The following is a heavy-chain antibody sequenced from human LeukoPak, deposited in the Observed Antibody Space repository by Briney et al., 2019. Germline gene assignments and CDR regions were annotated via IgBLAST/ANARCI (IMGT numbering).Heavy chain of an antibody. D-gene: IGHD3-16*02. CDR2: IWYDGSNK. J-gene: IGHJ2*01. CDR1: GFTFRNYG. Sequence: PGGSLRLSCAASGFTFRNYGMHWVRQAPGKRLEWVAVIWYDGSNKYYADSVKGRFTISRDNSKNTLYLQMNSLRAEDTAVYYCARDRSVRYFDLWGRGTLVTVSS. CDR3: ARDRSVRYFDL. V-gene: IGHV3-33*01.